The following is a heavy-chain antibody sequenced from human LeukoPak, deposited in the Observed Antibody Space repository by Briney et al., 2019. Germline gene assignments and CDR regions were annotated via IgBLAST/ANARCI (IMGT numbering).Heavy chain of an antibody. Sequence: SETLSLTCTVSGGSISSYCWSWIRQPAGKGLEWIGRMYTSGSTNYNPSLKSRVTMSVDTSKNQFSLKLSSVTAADTAVYYCAKSLPSFWKSSRLSGGGVDYWGQGTLVTVSS. J-gene: IGHJ4*02. D-gene: IGHD3-3*01. CDR2: MYTSGST. CDR1: GGSISSYC. V-gene: IGHV4-4*07. CDR3: AKSLPSFWKSSRLSGGGVDY.